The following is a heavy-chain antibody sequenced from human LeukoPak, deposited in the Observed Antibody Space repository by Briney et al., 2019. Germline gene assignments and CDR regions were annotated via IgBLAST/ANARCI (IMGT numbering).Heavy chain of an antibody. CDR2: ISAYNGNT. V-gene: IGHV1-18*01. Sequence: GASVNVSFTASGYTFTIYGISWVRQAPGQGLEWMGWISAYNGNTNYAQKLQGRVTMTTDTSTSTAYMELRSLRSDDTAVYYCARGLGYCSSTSCYAGSLDYWGQGTLVTVSS. J-gene: IGHJ4*02. CDR3: ARGLGYCSSTSCYAGSLDY. D-gene: IGHD2-2*01. CDR1: GYTFTIYG.